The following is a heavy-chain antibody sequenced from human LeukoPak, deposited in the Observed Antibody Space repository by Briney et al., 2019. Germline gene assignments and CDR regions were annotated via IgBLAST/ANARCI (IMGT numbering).Heavy chain of an antibody. D-gene: IGHD3-22*01. Sequence: PGRSLRLSCAASGFTFDDYAMHWVRQVPGKGLEWVSGISWNSGSIGYADSVKGRFTISRDNAKNSLYLQMNSLRAEDTALYYCAKDWDSSGYYPAPFDYWGQGTLVTVSS. V-gene: IGHV3-9*01. CDR3: AKDWDSSGYYPAPFDY. J-gene: IGHJ4*02. CDR2: ISWNSGSI. CDR1: GFTFDDYA.